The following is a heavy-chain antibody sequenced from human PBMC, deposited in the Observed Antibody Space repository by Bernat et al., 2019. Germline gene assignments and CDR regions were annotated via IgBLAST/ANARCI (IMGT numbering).Heavy chain of an antibody. D-gene: IGHD2-8*02. J-gene: IGHJ4*02. CDR3: IRLYCIGDVCPLGY. Sequence: EVRLVESGGGLVQPAGSLRLSCAASGFTFSNYWMHWVRQAPGKGLVWVSGINSDGSRTNYADSVKGRFTISRDNAKNTLYLQMNGLRVEDTAAYYCIRLYCIGDVCPLGYWGQGVLVTVSS. CDR2: INSDGSRT. CDR1: GFTFSNYW. V-gene: IGHV3-74*01.